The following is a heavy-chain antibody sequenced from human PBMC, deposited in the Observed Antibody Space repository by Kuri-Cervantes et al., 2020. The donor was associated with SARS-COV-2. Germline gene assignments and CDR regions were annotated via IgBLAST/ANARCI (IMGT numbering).Heavy chain of an antibody. CDR1: GGSISSGGYY. CDR3: ARASCGSTSCYGWFDP. CDR2: IYHSGST. Sequence: SETLSLTCTVSGGSISSGGYYWSWIRQPPGKGLEWIGYIYHSGSTYYNPSLKSRVTISVDRSKNQFSLKLSSVTAADTAVYYCARASCGSTSCYGWFDPWGQGTLVTVSS. V-gene: IGHV4-30-2*01. D-gene: IGHD2-2*01. J-gene: IGHJ5*02.